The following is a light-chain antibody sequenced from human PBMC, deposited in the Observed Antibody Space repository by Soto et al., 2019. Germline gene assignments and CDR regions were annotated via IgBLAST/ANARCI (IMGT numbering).Light chain of an antibody. J-gene: IGKJ5*01. CDR2: DAS. Sequence: DIQMTQSPSSMSASVGDTVTITCRASQDISRWLAWYQQRPGKAPKLLIHDASNLQTGVPSRFAGSGSGTDFTLTISSLQPEDIATYYCQQANSFPITFGQGTRLEIK. CDR1: QDISRW. V-gene: IGKV1-12*01. CDR3: QQANSFPIT.